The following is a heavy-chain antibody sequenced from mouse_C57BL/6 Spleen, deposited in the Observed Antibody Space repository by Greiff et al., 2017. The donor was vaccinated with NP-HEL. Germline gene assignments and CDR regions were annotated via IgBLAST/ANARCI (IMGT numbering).Heavy chain of an antibody. CDR2: IHPNSGST. CDR3: AREGGLRYAMDY. D-gene: IGHD2-2*01. Sequence: QVQLQQPGAELVKPGASVKLSCKASGYTFTSYWMHWVKQRPGQGLEWIGMIHPNSGSTNYNEKFKSKATLTVDKSSSTAYMQLSSLTSEDSAVYYCAREGGLRYAMDYWGQGTSVTVSS. J-gene: IGHJ4*01. V-gene: IGHV1-64*01. CDR1: GYTFTSYW.